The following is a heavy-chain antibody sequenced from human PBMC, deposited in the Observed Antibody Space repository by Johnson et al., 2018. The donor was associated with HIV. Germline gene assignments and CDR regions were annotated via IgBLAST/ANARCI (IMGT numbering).Heavy chain of an antibody. Sequence: VQLVESGGGLVKPAWSLRLSCAASGFTFSNAWMSWVRQAPGKGLEWVGRIKSKTDGGTTDYAAPVKGRFTISRDDSKNTLYLQMNSLKTEDTAVYYCTTEAYSSSSAAFDIWGQGTMVTVSS. J-gene: IGHJ3*02. CDR2: IKSKTDGGTT. V-gene: IGHV3-15*01. CDR1: GFTFSNAW. CDR3: TTEAYSSSSAAFDI. D-gene: IGHD6-6*01.